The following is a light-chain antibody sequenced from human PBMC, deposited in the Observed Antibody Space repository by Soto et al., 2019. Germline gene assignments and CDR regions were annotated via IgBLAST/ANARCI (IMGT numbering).Light chain of an antibody. CDR2: DAS. CDR1: QSISSW. Sequence: DIQITQSPSTLSASVGDRVTITCRASQSISSWLAWYQQKPGKAPKLLIYDASSLESGVPSRFSGSGSGTEFSLTISSLQPDDFATYYCQQYNSYEWTFGQGTKVDIK. J-gene: IGKJ1*01. CDR3: QQYNSYEWT. V-gene: IGKV1-5*01.